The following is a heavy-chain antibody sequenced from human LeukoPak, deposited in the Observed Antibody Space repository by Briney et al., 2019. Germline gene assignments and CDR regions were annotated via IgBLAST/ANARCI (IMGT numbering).Heavy chain of an antibody. CDR2: ISGYNGNT. CDR1: GYRFTSYG. Sequence: GASVKVSCKASGYRFTSYGIGWVRQAPGQGLEWMGWISGYNGNTNYAQKLQGRVTMTTDTSTSTAYMELRSLRSDDTAVYYCAREYCSTTRCYMADYWGQGTLVTVSS. J-gene: IGHJ4*02. V-gene: IGHV1-18*01. D-gene: IGHD2-2*01. CDR3: AREYCSTTRCYMADY.